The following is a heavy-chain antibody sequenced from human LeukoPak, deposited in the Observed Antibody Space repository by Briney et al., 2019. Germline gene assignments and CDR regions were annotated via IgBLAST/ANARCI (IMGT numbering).Heavy chain of an antibody. CDR1: GCTFTRYW. J-gene: IGHJ4*02. CDR3: ARGSITMIVVAHFDD. D-gene: IGHD3-22*01. V-gene: IGHV3-7*02. Sequence: GGSLRLSCAASGCTFTRYWMNWVRQAPGKGVEWMANINPGGSEKYYVDSVKGRFTISRDNAKNSLYLQMNSLRAEDTAVYYCARGSITMIVVAHFDDWGQGTLVTVSS. CDR2: INPGGSEK.